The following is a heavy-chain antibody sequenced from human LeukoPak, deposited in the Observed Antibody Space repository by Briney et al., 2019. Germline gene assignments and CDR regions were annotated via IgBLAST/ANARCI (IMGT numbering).Heavy chain of an antibody. Sequence: GGSLRLSCAASGFTFSSYAMSWVRQAPGKGLEGVSAISGSGGSTYYADSVKGRFTISRDNSKNTLYLQMDSLRAEDTAVYYCARAPTVVLGRFDYWGQETLVTVSS. D-gene: IGHD2-15*01. CDR3: ARAPTVVLGRFDY. CDR2: ISGSGGST. CDR1: GFTFSSYA. V-gene: IGHV3-23*01. J-gene: IGHJ4*02.